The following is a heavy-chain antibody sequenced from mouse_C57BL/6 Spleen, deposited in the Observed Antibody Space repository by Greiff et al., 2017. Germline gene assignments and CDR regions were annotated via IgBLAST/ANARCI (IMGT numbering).Heavy chain of an antibody. CDR2: IRSKSNNYAT. V-gene: IGHV10-1*01. CDR1: GFSFNTYA. CDR3: VRSPYGPRWFDV. D-gene: IGHD1-1*02. J-gene: IGHJ1*03. Sequence: EVQVVESGGGLVQPKGSLKLSCAASGFSFNTYAMNWVRQAPGKGLEWVARIRSKSNNYATYYADSVKDRFTISRDDSESMLYLQMNNLKTEDTAMYYCVRSPYGPRWFDVWGTGTTVTVSS.